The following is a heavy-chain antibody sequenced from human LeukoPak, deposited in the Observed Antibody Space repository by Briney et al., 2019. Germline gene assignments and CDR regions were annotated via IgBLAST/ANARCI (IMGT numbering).Heavy chain of an antibody. J-gene: IGHJ4*02. CDR2: ISYSGSYT. CDR3: AKHSSSWYSAFDY. D-gene: IGHD6-13*01. V-gene: IGHV3-23*01. Sequence: GGSLRLSCVASGFTFSSHAVTWVRQAPGKGLEWVSGISYSGSYTYYADSVKGRFTTSRDTSKNTVYLQMSSLRDEDTAVYYCAKHSSSWYSAFDYWGQGTLVTVSS. CDR1: GFTFSSHA.